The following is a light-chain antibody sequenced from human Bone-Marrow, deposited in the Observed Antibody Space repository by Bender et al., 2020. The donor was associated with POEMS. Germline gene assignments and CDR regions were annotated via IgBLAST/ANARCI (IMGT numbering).Light chain of an antibody. Sequence: SYVLTQPPSVSVAPRETARVTCEGHNLGTMSVHWYQQKAGQAPVLVVHDDKTRPSGIPERFSGSYSGNMATLTISSVEAGDEADYYCQVWHSDSEHGVFGTGTKVSVL. V-gene: IGLV3-21*02. J-gene: IGLJ1*01. CDR2: DDK. CDR3: QVWHSDSEHGV. CDR1: NLGTMS.